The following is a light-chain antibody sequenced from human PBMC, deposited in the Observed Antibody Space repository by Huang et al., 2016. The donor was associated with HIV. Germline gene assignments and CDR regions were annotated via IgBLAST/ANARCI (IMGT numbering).Light chain of an antibody. V-gene: IGKV4-1*01. Sequence: DIVMTQSPDSLAVSLGERATINCKSSQSVLDNSNNKNCLAWFQQKPGQPPKLLIYWASSREAGVPDRFRGSGSGTDFTLTISSLQAEDVAVYYCHQYYNTPYTFGQGTKLEIK. CDR3: HQYYNTPYT. CDR2: WAS. CDR1: QSVLDNSNNKNC. J-gene: IGKJ2*01.